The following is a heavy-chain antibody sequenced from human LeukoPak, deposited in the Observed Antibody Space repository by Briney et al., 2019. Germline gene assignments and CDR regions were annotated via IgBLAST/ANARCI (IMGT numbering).Heavy chain of an antibody. CDR1: GGSFSGYY. D-gene: IGHD5-18*01. J-gene: IGHJ2*01. Sequence: PSETLSLTCAVYGGSFSGYYWSWIRQPPGKGLEWIGEINHSGSTNYNPSLKSRVTKSVDTSKNQFSLKLSSVTAADTAVYYCARGPRGYRYGYFDLWGRGTLVTVSS. CDR2: INHSGST. V-gene: IGHV4-34*01. CDR3: ARGPRGYRYGYFDL.